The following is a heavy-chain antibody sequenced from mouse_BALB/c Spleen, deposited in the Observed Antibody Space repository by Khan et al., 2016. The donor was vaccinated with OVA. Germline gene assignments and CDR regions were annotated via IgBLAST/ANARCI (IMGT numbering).Heavy chain of an antibody. Sequence: VQLQQSGAELVKPGPSVKLSCTASGFNIKDTYMHWVRQSPEQGLEWIGRIDPASGTTKYDPKFQGKATITADTSSNTSYLQLSSLTSEYSAVYSSARIKSWGQGTTLTVSS. CDR3: ARIKS. CDR1: GFNIKDTY. J-gene: IGHJ2*01. V-gene: IGHV14-3*02. CDR2: IDPASGTT. D-gene: IGHD1-3*01.